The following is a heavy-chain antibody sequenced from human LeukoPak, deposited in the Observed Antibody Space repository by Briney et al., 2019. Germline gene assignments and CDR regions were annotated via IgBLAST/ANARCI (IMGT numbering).Heavy chain of an antibody. D-gene: IGHD3-10*01. CDR3: ARHYYSSGSYYSRSYYYGMDV. J-gene: IGHJ6*02. CDR1: GGSISSYY. V-gene: IGHV4-59*08. Sequence: SETLSLTCTVSGGSISSYYWTWIRQPPGKGLEWIGYISYSWSTNYNPSLKSRVTISVDMSKNQFFLKLSSVTAADTAVYYCARHYYSSGSYYSRSYYYGMDVWGQGTSVTVSS. CDR2: ISYSWST.